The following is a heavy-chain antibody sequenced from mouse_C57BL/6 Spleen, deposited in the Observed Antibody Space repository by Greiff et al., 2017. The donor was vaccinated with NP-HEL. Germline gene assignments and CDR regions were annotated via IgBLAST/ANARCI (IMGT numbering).Heavy chain of an antibody. CDR1: GYTFTSYW. V-gene: IGHV1-55*01. CDR2: IYPGSGST. D-gene: IGHD1-1*01. J-gene: IGHJ4*01. CDR3: ARYTTVTEGSMDY. Sequence: QVQLQQSGAELVKPGASVKMSCKASGYTFTSYWITWVKQRPGQGLEWIGDIYPGSGSTNYNEKFKSKATLTVATSSSTAYMQLSSLTSEDSAVDYCARYTTVTEGSMDYWGQGTSVTVSS.